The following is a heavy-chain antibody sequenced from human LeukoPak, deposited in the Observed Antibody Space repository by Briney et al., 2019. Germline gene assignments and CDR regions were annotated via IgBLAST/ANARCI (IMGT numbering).Heavy chain of an antibody. CDR3: VRDGGVSGYDLLDY. Sequence: PGGSLRLSCAASGFTLSGYWMSWVRQAPGKGLEWVAQINQDGSKEYYIDSVKARFSISRDNARNSLSLQMNSLRAEDTAVYYCVRDGGVSGYDLLDYWGQGTLVTVSS. V-gene: IGHV3-7*01. CDR2: INQDGSKE. D-gene: IGHD5-12*01. CDR1: GFTLSGYW. J-gene: IGHJ4*02.